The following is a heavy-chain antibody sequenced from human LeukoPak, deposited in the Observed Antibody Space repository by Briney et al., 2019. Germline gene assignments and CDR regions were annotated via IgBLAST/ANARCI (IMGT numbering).Heavy chain of an antibody. D-gene: IGHD3-10*01. CDR1: GFTFSSYA. CDR3: AKDRRPNNYYASGSDY. V-gene: IGHV3-30*02. Sequence: LSGGSLRLSCAASGFTFSSYAMHWVRQAPGKGLEWVAFIRYDGSHKYYADSVKGRFTISRDNSKNPLYMQMNSLRAEDTAVYYCAKDRRPNNYYASGSDYWGQGTLVTVSS. J-gene: IGHJ4*02. CDR2: IRYDGSHK.